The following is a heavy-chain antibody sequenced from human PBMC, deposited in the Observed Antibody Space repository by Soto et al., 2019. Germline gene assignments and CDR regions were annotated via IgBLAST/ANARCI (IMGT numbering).Heavy chain of an antibody. CDR1: GFTFNDNP. D-gene: IGHD5-12*01. CDR2: ISANGGST. V-gene: IGHV3-64D*08. CDR3: VKGAGWLQDVDY. Sequence: EVQLVESGGGLVQPGGSLRLSCSASGFTFNDNPMYWVRQAPGKGLEYVSLISANGGSTHYADSVKGRFSISRDNSENTLYLQMSSLRAEDTAVYYCVKGAGWLQDVDYWGQGILVTVSS. J-gene: IGHJ4*02.